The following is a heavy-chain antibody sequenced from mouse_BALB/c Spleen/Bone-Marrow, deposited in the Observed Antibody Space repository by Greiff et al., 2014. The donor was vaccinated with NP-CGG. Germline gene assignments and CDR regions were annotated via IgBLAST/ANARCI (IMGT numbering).Heavy chain of an antibody. J-gene: IGHJ2*01. CDR3: ARRGYYGTNYDFDF. CDR2: INPSTGYT. V-gene: IGHV1-7*01. CDR1: GYTFTTYW. D-gene: IGHD1-1*01. Sequence: VKLQESGAELAKPGASVKMSCKASGYTFTTYWMHWIKQRPGQGLGWIGYINPSTGYTEYNQKFKDKATLTADKSSSTAYMQLSSLTSEDSAVYYCARRGYYGTNYDFDFWGQGTTLTVSS.